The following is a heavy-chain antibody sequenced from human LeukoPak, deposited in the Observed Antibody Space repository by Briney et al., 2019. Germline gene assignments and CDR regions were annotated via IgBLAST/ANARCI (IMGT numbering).Heavy chain of an antibody. J-gene: IGHJ4*02. D-gene: IGHD3-10*01. CDR2: ISSSGGST. CDR1: GFTFSSYA. V-gene: IGHV3-23*01. Sequence: GGSLRLSCAASGFTFSSYAMNWVRQAPGKGLEWASTISSSGGSTYYADSVKGRFTISRDNSKNTLYLQMNSLRAEDTAVYYCARDLISLYYYGSGSYDYWGQGTLVTVSS. CDR3: ARDLISLYYYGSGSYDY.